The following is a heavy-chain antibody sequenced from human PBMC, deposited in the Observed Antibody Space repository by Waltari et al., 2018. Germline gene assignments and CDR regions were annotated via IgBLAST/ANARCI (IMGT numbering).Heavy chain of an antibody. CDR3: ARAKYSSSWFLDY. CDR2: IYHSGST. V-gene: IGHV4-4*01. Sequence: VQLQESGPGLVKPSGTLSLTCAVSGGSISSSNWWSWVRQPPGKGLEWIGEIYHSGSTNYNPSLKSRITISVDKSKNQFSLKLSSVTAADTAVYCCARAKYSSSWFLDYWGQGTLVTVSS. CDR1: GGSISSSNW. D-gene: IGHD6-13*01. J-gene: IGHJ4*02.